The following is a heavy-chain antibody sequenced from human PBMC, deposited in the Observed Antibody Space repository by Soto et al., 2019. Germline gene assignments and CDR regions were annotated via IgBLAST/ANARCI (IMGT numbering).Heavy chain of an antibody. D-gene: IGHD3-22*01. CDR1: GFSLRTRGVG. V-gene: IGHV2-5*02. CDR2: IYWDDDK. J-gene: IGHJ4*02. CDR3: VHPADYYDVSGYTFDY. Sequence: QITLKESGPTLVKPTQTLTLTCTFSGFSLRTRGVGVGWIRQPPGKALEWLALIYWDDDKRYSPSLESRLTTTKVTPKTHEVLTTTTMDPVDTATYYCVHPADYYDVSGYTFDYWGQGTLVTVSS.